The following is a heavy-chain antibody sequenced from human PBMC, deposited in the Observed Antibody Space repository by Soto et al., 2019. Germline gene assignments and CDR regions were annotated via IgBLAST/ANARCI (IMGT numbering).Heavy chain of an antibody. Sequence: QVQLVQSGAEVKKPGASVRVSCKTSGYTFINYGITWVRQAPGQGLEWMGWLSAYNGDTSSSEKLQDRFTMTTDTSTNTVYMDLRSLXXDDTAVYYCARWSAIVGGAEALDVWGQGXMVIVSS. V-gene: IGHV1-18*01. D-gene: IGHD1-26*01. CDR3: ARWSAIVGGAEALDV. CDR2: LSAYNGDT. CDR1: GYTFINYG. J-gene: IGHJ3*01.